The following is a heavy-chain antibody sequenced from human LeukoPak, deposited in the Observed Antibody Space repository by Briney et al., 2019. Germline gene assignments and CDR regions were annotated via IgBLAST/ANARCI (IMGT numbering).Heavy chain of an antibody. V-gene: IGHV3-23*01. J-gene: IGHJ6*03. CDR2: ITGSGINT. CDR1: GFTFSSYG. Sequence: GGSLRLSCAASGFTFSSYGMSWVRQAPGKGLEWVSGITGSGINTQSADSVKGRFTISRDNSKNMLSLQMDSLRAEDTAVYYCATHPYCSGGSCQLNYYYYIDVWGKGTTVTVSS. D-gene: IGHD2-15*01. CDR3: ATHPYCSGGSCQLNYYYYIDV.